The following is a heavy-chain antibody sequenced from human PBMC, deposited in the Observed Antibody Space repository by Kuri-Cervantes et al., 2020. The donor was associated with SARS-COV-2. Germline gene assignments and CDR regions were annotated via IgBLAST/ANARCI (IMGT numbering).Heavy chain of an antibody. D-gene: IGHD3-22*01. Sequence: GGSLRLSCAASGFTFSSYAMSWVRQAPGKGLEWVSAISGSGGSTYYADSVKGRFTISRDNSKNTLYLQMNSLRAEDTAVYYCARETRDSSGYYRLSLDYWGQGTLVTVSS. J-gene: IGHJ4*02. CDR1: GFTFSSYA. V-gene: IGHV3-23*01. CDR3: ARETRDSSGYYRLSLDY. CDR2: ISGSGGST.